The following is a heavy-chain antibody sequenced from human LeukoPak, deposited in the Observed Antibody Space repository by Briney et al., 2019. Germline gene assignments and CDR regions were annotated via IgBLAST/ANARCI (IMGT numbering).Heavy chain of an antibody. D-gene: IGHD2-15*01. CDR1: GFTFSSYA. V-gene: IGHV3-64*01. J-gene: IGHJ6*03. CDR3: AKNGDRGAYCSGGTCYPYFYYYMDV. Sequence: PGGSLRLSCAASGFTFSSYAMHWVRQAPGKGLEYVSAISSNGGSTYYANSVKGRFTISRDNSKNTLYLQMGSLRAEDMAIYYCAKNGDRGAYCSGGTCYPYFYYYMDVWGKGTTVTFSS. CDR2: ISSNGGST.